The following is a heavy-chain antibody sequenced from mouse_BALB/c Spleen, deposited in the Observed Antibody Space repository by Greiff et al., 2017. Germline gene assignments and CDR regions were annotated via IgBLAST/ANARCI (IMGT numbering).Heavy chain of an antibody. CDR3: ARGGHDSGYLDY. D-gene: IGHD3-2*01. CDR2: ISSGGSYT. Sequence: EVMVVESGGGLVKPGGSLKLSCAASGFTFSSYAMSWVRQSPEKRLAWVAEISSGGSYTYYPDTVTGRFTISRDNAKNTLILEMSSLRSEETAMYYCARGGHDSGYLDYWGQGTTLTVSS. CDR1: GFTFSSYA. V-gene: IGHV5-9-4*01. J-gene: IGHJ2*01.